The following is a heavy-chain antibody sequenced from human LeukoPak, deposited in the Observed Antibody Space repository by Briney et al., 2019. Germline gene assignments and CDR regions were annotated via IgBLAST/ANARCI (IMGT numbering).Heavy chain of an antibody. V-gene: IGHV4-31*03. CDR3: ARERYSSSWYPWFDP. CDR1: GGYISSGGYY. J-gene: IGHJ5*02. D-gene: IGHD6-13*01. Sequence: SQTLSLTCTVSGGYISSGGYYWSWIRQHPGKGLEWIGYIYYSGSTYYNPSLKSRVTISVDTSKNQFSLKLSSVTAADTAVYYCARERYSSSWYPWFDPWGQGTLVTVSS. CDR2: IYYSGST.